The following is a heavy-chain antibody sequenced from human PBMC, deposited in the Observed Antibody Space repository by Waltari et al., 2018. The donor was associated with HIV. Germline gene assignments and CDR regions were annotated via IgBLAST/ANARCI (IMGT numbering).Heavy chain of an antibody. D-gene: IGHD3-9*01. V-gene: IGHV1-69*01. J-gene: IGHJ4*02. CDR3: ARDRYYDILTGYYSD. CDR2: IIPIFGTA. Sequence: VQLVQSGAEVQKPGSSVTVSCKASGGTFSSYAISWVRQAPGQGLEWMGGIIPIFGTANYAQKFQVRVTITADESTSTAYMELSRLRSEDTAVYYCARDRYYDILTGYYSDWGQGTLVTVSS. CDR1: GGTFSSYA.